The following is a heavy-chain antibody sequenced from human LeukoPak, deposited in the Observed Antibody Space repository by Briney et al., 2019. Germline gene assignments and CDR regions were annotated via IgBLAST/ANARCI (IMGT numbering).Heavy chain of an antibody. CDR2: ISFGGSPI. J-gene: IGHJ4*02. Sequence: GGSLRLSCEASGFTFSNYGMNWVRQAPGKGLEWISYISFGGSPIYYADSVKGRFIISRDSAKNSLYLQMNSLRVEDTALYYCARMAYGDYGWDYFDYWGQGTLVTVSS. CDR1: GFTFSNYG. D-gene: IGHD4-17*01. CDR3: ARMAYGDYGWDYFDY. V-gene: IGHV3-48*01.